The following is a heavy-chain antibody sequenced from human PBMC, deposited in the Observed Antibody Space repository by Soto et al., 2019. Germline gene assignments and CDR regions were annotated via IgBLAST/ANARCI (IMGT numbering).Heavy chain of an antibody. Sequence: QVQLVQSGAEVKKPGSSVKVSCKDSGGTFSSHAINWLRQSPGQGLEWMGVIIPITDTPNNAEKFQGRVTITADKATTTVYMELSSLTLEDTAMYYCARGNKGPGHYGPGSQGWYGPWGQGTLVTVSS. D-gene: IGHD3-10*01. CDR3: ARGNKGPGHYGPGSQGWYGP. V-gene: IGHV1-69*06. CDR2: IIPITDTP. J-gene: IGHJ5*02. CDR1: GGTFSSHA.